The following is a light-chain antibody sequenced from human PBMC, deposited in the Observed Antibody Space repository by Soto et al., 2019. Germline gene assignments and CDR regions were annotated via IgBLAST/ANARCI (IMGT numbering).Light chain of an antibody. J-gene: IGKJ2*01. CDR2: GAS. CDR1: QSVSSSY. V-gene: IGKV3-20*01. CDR3: QQYGSSPTT. Sequence: EIVLTQSPGTLSLSPGERATLSCRASQSVSSSYLAWYQQKPGQAPRLLLYGASSRATRIPDRFSGSGSGTDFTLTISRLEPEDFVVYYCQQYGSSPTTFGQGTKLEIK.